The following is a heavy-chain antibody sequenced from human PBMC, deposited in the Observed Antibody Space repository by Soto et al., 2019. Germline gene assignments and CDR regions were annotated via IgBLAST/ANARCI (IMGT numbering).Heavy chain of an antibody. CDR3: ARRAYNRNDEDAFDI. CDR1: GGSISSSSYY. V-gene: IGHV4-39*01. J-gene: IGHJ3*02. Sequence: PSETLSLTCTVSGGSISSSSYYWGWIRQPPGKGLEWIGSIYYSGSTYYNPSLKSRVTISVDTSKNQFSLKLSSVTAADTAVYYCARRAYNRNDEDAFDIWGQGTMVTVS. D-gene: IGHD1-20*01. CDR2: IYYSGST.